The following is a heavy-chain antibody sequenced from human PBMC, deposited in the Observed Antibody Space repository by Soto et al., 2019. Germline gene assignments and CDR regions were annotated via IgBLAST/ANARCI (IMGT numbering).Heavy chain of an antibody. CDR2: IYYSGST. J-gene: IGHJ4*02. CDR3: AMNKGDY. CDR1: GGSISSYY. Sequence: QVQLQESGLGLVKPSETLSLTCTVSGGSISSYYWSWIRQPPGKGLEWIGYIYYSGSTNYNPSLKSRVTISVDTSKNQFSLKLSSVTAADTAVYYCAMNKGDYWGQGTLVTVSS. V-gene: IGHV4-59*01.